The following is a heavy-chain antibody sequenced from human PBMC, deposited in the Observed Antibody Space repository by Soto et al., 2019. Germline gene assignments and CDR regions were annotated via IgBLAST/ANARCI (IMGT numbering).Heavy chain of an antibody. J-gene: IGHJ6*02. CDR1: GCPIRTSSYN. CDR3: AKDVLRFLEWLAFYGMDV. CDR2: IYYSGST. Sequence: PSDTLSLTSNHSGCPIRTSSYNGRWSPHPPGKGLEWIGSIYYSGSTYYNPSLKSRVTISVDTSKNQFSLKLSSVTAADMAVYYCAKDVLRFLEWLAFYGMDVWGQGTTVT. V-gene: IGHV4-39*02. D-gene: IGHD3-3*01.